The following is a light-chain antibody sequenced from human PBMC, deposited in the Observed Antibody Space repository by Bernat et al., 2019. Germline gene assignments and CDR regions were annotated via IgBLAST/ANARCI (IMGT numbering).Light chain of an antibody. J-gene: IGLJ3*02. V-gene: IGLV1-51*02. Sequence: QSVLTQPPSVSAAPGQKVSISCSGSSSNIGSNFVSWYQRLPGTAPRLLIYQSDKRPSGIPDRFSASKAGTSATLDITGLQTGDEADYFCGTWDSGLTPWVFGGGPTLTVL. CDR1: SSNIGSNF. CDR2: QSD. CDR3: GTWDSGLTPWV.